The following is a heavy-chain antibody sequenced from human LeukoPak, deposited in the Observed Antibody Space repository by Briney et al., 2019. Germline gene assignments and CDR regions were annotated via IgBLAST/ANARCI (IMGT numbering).Heavy chain of an antibody. J-gene: IGHJ4*02. CDR1: GGSISSSSYY. Sequence: SETLSLTCTVSGGSISSSSYYWGWIRQPPGKGLEWIGSIYYSGSTYYNPSLKSRVTISVDTSKNQFSLKLSTVTAADTAVYYCARHHNSSPPGYWGQGTLVTVSS. CDR3: ARHHNSSPPGY. CDR2: IYYSGST. V-gene: IGHV4-39*01. D-gene: IGHD6-13*01.